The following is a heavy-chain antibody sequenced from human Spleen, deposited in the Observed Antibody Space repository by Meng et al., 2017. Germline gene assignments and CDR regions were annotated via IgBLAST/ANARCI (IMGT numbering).Heavy chain of an antibody. CDR1: GYNFPDYY. J-gene: IGHJ4*02. Sequence: QGQLVQLGPEVKKPGASVKVSCKPSGYNFPDYYIHWVRQAPGQGLEWMGRIDPKNGDTHYAQKFQGRVTMTGDTSISTAYMDLSGLRSDDTAVYYCARDEDISAAGKLFGDYWGRGTLVTVSS. CDR3: ARDEDISAAGKLFGDY. D-gene: IGHD6-13*01. V-gene: IGHV1-2*06. CDR2: IDPKNGDT.